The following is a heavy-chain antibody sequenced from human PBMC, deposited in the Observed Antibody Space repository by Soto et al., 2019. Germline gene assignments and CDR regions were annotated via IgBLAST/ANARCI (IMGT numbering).Heavy chain of an antibody. J-gene: IGHJ5*02. CDR3: ARGSVAARSRWWFDP. CDR1: GGSISSYY. Sequence: PSETLSLTCTVSGGSISSYYWSWIRQPPGKGLEWIGYISYSGSTNSHPSLKSRVTIPVDTSKTQFSLNLSSVTAADTAVYYCARGSVAARSRWWFDPWGQGTLVTVSS. D-gene: IGHD6-6*01. V-gene: IGHV4-59*01. CDR2: ISYSGST.